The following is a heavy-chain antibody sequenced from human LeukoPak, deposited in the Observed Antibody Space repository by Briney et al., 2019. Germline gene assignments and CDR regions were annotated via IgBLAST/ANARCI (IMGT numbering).Heavy chain of an antibody. CDR3: ARGLNYYGISGYLPTGY. Sequence: PGGSLRLSCAASGFTFRSYWMCWVRQAPGKGLEWVAYIKQDGSEKYYVDSVKGRFSISRDNAQDSLYLQMNSLRAEDTAVYYCARGLNYYGISGYLPTGYWGQGTLVTVSS. D-gene: IGHD3-22*01. CDR1: GFTFRSYW. V-gene: IGHV3-7*01. CDR2: IKQDGSEK. J-gene: IGHJ4*02.